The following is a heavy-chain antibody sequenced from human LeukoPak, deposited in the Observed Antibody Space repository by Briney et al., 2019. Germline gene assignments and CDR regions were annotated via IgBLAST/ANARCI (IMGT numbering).Heavy chain of an antibody. CDR3: ARESSGWYVDF. CDR2: IYHSGGT. Sequence: SETLSLTCTVSDYSISSGYYWGWIRQPPGKGLEWIGSIYHSGGTYYNPSLKSPVTISVDTSKNQFSLKLSSVTAADTAVYYCARESSGWYVDFWGQGTLVTVSS. CDR1: DYSISSGYY. J-gene: IGHJ4*02. D-gene: IGHD6-19*01. V-gene: IGHV4-38-2*02.